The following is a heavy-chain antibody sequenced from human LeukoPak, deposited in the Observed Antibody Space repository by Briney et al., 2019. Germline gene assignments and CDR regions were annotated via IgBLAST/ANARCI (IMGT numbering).Heavy chain of an antibody. D-gene: IGHD6-13*01. CDR2: IYYSGST. J-gene: IGHJ5*02. CDR1: GGSISSSSYY. Sequence: SETLSLTCTVSGGSISSSSYYWGWIRQPPGKGLEWIGSIYYSGSTYYNPSLKSRVTISVDTSKNQFSLKLSSVTAADTAVYYCARHRIAFLDGRFDPWGQGTLVTASS. V-gene: IGHV4-39*01. CDR3: ARHRIAFLDGRFDP.